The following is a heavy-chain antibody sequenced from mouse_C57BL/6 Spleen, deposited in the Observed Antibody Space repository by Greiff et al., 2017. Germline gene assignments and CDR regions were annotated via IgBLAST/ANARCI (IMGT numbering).Heavy chain of an antibody. D-gene: IGHD2-12*01. Sequence: EVKLMESGGGLVKPGGSLKLSCAASGFTFSDYGMHWVRQAPEKGLEWVAYISSGSSTIYYADTVKGRFTISRDNAKNTLFLQMTSLRSEDTAMYYCARLYRRYAMDYWGQGTSVTVSS. CDR2: ISSGSSTI. CDR3: ARLYRRYAMDY. J-gene: IGHJ4*01. V-gene: IGHV5-17*01. CDR1: GFTFSDYG.